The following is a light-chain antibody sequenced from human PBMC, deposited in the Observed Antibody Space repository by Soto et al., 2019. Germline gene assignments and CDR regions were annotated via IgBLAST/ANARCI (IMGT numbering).Light chain of an antibody. CDR1: QTINNN. Sequence: PQAPAPLYLSXVDRATXPRRASQTINNNVAWYQLKNGQGPRLLIYGASTRATAIPARFSGSGSGTEFTLTISSLQSEDFAEYNCQQYNTSPQTFGEGTKVDIK. J-gene: IGKJ1*01. V-gene: IGKV3-15*01. CDR2: GAS. CDR3: QQYNTSPQT.